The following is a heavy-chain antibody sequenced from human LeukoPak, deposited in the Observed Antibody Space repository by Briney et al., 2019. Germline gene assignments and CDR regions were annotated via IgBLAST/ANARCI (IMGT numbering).Heavy chain of an antibody. V-gene: IGHV1-69*04. CDR2: IIPILGIA. CDR1: GGTFSSYA. CDR3: ARDGIAVAGYFDY. J-gene: IGHJ4*02. Sequence: GASVKVSCKASGGTFSSYAISWVRQAPGQGLEWMGRIIPILGIANYAQKFQGRVTITADKSTSTAYMELSSLRSEDTAVYYCARDGIAVAGYFDYWGQGTLVTVSS. D-gene: IGHD6-19*01.